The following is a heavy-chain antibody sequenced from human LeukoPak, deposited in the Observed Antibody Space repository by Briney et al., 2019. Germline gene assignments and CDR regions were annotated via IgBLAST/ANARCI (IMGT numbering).Heavy chain of an antibody. CDR2: ISSNGGST. D-gene: IGHD1-7*01. J-gene: IGHJ5*02. CDR3: ARANWNYVWFDP. Sequence: GGSLRLSCAASGFTFSSYAMHWVRQAPGKGLEYVSAISSNGGSTYYANSVKGRFTISRDNSKNTLYLQMGSLRAEDMAVYYCARANWNYVWFDPWGQGTLVTVSS. CDR1: GFTFSSYA. V-gene: IGHV3-64*01.